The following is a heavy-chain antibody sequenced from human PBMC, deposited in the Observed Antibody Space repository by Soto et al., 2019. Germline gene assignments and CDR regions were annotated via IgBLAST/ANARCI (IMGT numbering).Heavy chain of an antibody. Sequence: QVQLVQSGGEVAKPGASVKVSCKASGYTFTNYGINWVRQAPGLGLEWMGWINVYNGKTNYAQKFQARVTMTTDTSTNSLYMELRSLRSDDTAVYYCARGPDPTYFDYWGQGTLVIVS. J-gene: IGHJ4*02. CDR3: ARGPDPTYFDY. CDR2: INVYNGKT. V-gene: IGHV1-18*01. CDR1: GYTFTNYG.